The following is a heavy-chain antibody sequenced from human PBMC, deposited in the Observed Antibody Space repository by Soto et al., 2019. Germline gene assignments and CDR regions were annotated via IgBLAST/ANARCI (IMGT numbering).Heavy chain of an antibody. CDR2: IIPIFGTA. CDR1: GGTFSSYA. CDR3: ARGISGTYWFDP. J-gene: IGHJ5*02. Sequence: GASVKVSCKASGGTFSSYAISWVRQAPGQGLEWMGGIIPIFGTANYAQKFQGRVTITADESTSTAYMELSSLRSEDKAVYYCARGISGTYWFDPWGQGTLVTVSS. V-gene: IGHV1-69*13. D-gene: IGHD6-13*01.